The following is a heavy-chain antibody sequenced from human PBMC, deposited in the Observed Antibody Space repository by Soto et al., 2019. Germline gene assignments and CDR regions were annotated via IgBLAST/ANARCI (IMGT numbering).Heavy chain of an antibody. CDR3: ARDGAFVAAARAWYYYYGMDV. CDR2: IIPIFGTA. V-gene: IGHV1-69*13. J-gene: IGHJ6*02. CDR1: GGTFSSYA. Sequence: SVKVSCKASGGTFSSYAISWVRQAPGQGLEWMGGIIPIFGTANYAQKFQGRVTITADESTSTAYMELSSLRSEDTAVYYCARDGAFVAAARAWYYYYGMDVWGQGTTVTVSS. D-gene: IGHD6-13*01.